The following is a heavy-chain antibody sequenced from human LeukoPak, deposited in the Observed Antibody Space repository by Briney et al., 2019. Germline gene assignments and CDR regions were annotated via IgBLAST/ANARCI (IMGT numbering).Heavy chain of an antibody. Sequence: PGGSLRLSCAASGFTFSSYDMHWVRQATGKGLEWVSAIGTAGDTYYPGSVKGRFTISRENAKNSLYLQMNSLRAGDTAVYYCARAQAGSGWYDYWGQGTLVTVSS. V-gene: IGHV3-13*01. J-gene: IGHJ4*02. CDR1: GFTFSSYD. CDR2: IGTAGDT. D-gene: IGHD6-19*01. CDR3: ARAQAGSGWYDY.